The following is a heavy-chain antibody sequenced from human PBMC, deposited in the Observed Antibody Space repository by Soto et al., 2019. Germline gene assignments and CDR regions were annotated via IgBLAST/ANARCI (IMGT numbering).Heavy chain of an antibody. Sequence: SETLSLTCAVSGVSIHNSHSFWGWIRQPPGKGLEFIGSVYYSGGANYNPSLKSPVTVSIDTSNNQFSLRVNSVTAADTAVYYCGRVVEGATRHTDFDSWGQGILVTVSS. CDR2: VYYSGGA. CDR1: GVSIHNSHSF. CDR3: GRVVEGATRHTDFDS. D-gene: IGHD2-15*01. V-gene: IGHV4-39*01. J-gene: IGHJ5*01.